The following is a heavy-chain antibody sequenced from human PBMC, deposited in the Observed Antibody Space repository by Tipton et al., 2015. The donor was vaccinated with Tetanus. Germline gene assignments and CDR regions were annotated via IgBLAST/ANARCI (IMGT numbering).Heavy chain of an antibody. Sequence: SLRLSCAASGFTFSTTWFSWVRQAPGKGLEWVANVKQNGNEKSYVDSVRGRFTISRDNAKNSLYLQMNSLRVEDTAVYYCADPGTGFPWGQGTLVTVSS. CDR1: GFTFSTTW. CDR3: ADPGTGFP. CDR2: VKQNGNEK. D-gene: IGHD1-14*01. V-gene: IGHV3-7*01. J-gene: IGHJ5*02.